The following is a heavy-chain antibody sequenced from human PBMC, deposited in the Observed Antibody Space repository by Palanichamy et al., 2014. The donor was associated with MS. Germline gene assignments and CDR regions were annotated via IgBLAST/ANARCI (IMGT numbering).Heavy chain of an antibody. D-gene: IGHD6-6*01. CDR2: INSDGSST. J-gene: IGHJ4*02. V-gene: IGHV3-74*01. Sequence: EVQLVESGGGLVQPGGSLRLSCAASGFTFSSYWMHWVRQAPGKGLVWVSRINSDGSSTNYADSMKGRFTISRDNAENTLYLQMNSLRAEDTAVYYCAREYSSSSGRVFDYWGQGTLVTVSS. CDR1: GFTFSSYW. CDR3: AREYSSSSGRVFDY.